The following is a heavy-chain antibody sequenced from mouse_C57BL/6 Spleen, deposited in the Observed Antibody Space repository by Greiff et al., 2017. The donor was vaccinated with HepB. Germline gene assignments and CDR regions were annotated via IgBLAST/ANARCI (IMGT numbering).Heavy chain of an antibody. CDR1: GYTFTSYW. J-gene: IGHJ4*01. Sequence: QVQLQQPGAELVRPGSSVKLSCKASGYTFTSYWMDWVKQRPGQGLEWIGNIYPSDSETHYNQKFKDKATLTVDKSSSTAYMQLSSVTSEDSAVYYCARGDAMDYWGQGTSVTVSS. V-gene: IGHV1-61*01. CDR3: ARGDAMDY. CDR2: IYPSDSET.